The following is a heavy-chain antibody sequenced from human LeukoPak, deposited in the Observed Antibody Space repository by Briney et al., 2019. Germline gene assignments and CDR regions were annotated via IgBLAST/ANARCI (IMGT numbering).Heavy chain of an antibody. Sequence: PGGSLRLSCAASGFTFSSYAMSWVRQAPGKGLEWVSAIRGSGGSTYYADSVKGRFTISRDNAKNTLYLQMNSLRAEDAAVYFCTRDSYISNVYYGMDVWGQGATVTVSS. CDR1: GFTFSSYA. D-gene: IGHD1-26*01. CDR3: TRDSYISNVYYGMDV. V-gene: IGHV3-23*01. J-gene: IGHJ6*02. CDR2: IRGSGGST.